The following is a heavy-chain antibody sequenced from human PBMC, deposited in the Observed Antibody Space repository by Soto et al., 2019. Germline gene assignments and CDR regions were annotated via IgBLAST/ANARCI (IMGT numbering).Heavy chain of an antibody. Sequence: PSETLSLTCTVSGGSISSGGYYWSWIRQHPGKGLEWIGYIYYSGSTYYKPSLKSRVTISVDTSKNQFSLKLSSVTAADTAVYYCARGGRRSPGMDVWGQGTTVTVSS. CDR1: GGSISSGGYY. J-gene: IGHJ6*02. CDR3: ARGGRRSPGMDV. CDR2: IYYSGST. V-gene: IGHV4-31*03.